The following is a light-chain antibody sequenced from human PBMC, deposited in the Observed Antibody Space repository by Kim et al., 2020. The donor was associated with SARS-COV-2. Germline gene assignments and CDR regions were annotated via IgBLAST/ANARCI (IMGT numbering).Light chain of an antibody. V-gene: IGLV2-8*01. CDR3: TSYAGTNNPYV. J-gene: IGLJ1*01. CDR1: SNDVGNDNY. CDR2: EVN. Sequence: QSVTISCTGTSNDVGNDNYVTWYQKHPGKAPKVLIYEVNKRPSGVPDRFSGSKSGNTASLTVFGLQAEDEADYYCTSYAGTNNPYVFGTGTKVTVL.